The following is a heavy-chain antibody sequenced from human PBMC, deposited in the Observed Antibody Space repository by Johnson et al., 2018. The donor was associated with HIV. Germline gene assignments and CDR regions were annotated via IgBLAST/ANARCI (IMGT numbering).Heavy chain of an antibody. J-gene: IGHJ3*02. CDR2: IYDGDTT. CDR3: ARDRWLGDAFDI. Sequence: EVQLVESGGGVVQPGRSLRLSCAASGFTVDDYAMHWVRQAPGKGLEWVSVIYDGDTTYYTDAGKGRFTISRDDSKNTLYLQMNSLRPDDSAVYYCARDRWLGDAFDIWGQGTMVTVSS. CDR1: GFTVDDYA. D-gene: IGHD6-19*01. V-gene: IGHV3-66*02.